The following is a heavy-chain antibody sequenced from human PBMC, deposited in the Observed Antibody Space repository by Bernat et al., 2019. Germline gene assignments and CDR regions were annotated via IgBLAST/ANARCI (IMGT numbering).Heavy chain of an antibody. J-gene: IGHJ6*03. CDR1: GFTFSSYG. D-gene: IGHD5-18*01. CDR2: IWYDGSNK. V-gene: IGHV3-33*01. CDR3: ARVVSGYSYGFFYYYYYMDV. Sequence: QVQLVESGGGVVQPGRSLRLSCAASGFTFSSYGMHWVRQAPGKGLEWVAVIWYDGSNKYYADSVKGRFTISRDNSKNTLYLQMNSLRAEDTAVYYCARVVSGYSYGFFYYYYYMDVWGKGTTVTVSS.